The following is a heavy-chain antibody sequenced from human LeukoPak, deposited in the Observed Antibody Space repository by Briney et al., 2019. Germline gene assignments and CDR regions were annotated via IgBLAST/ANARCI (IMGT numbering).Heavy chain of an antibody. CDR1: GGSISSGGYY. J-gene: IGHJ6*03. CDR2: IYYSGST. CDR3: ARSSYGSGSPYYMDV. Sequence: SETLSLTYTVSGGSISSGGYYWTWIRQHPGKGLEWIGYIYYSGSTYYNPSLKSRVTISVDTSKNQFSLKLSSVTAADTAVYYCARSSYGSGSPYYMDVWGKGITVTVSS. D-gene: IGHD3-10*01. V-gene: IGHV4-31*03.